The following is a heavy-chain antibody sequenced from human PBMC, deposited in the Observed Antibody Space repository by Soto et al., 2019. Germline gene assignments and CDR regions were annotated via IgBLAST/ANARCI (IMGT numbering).Heavy chain of an antibody. Sequence: GGSLRLSCAASGFTFSSYAMSWVRQAPGKGLEWVSVISGSGGSTYYADSVKGRFTISRDNSKNTVYVQMNSLRAEDTAVYYCARGSKTFYDFWSGPYFDYWGQGTLVTVSS. CDR1: GFTFSSYA. V-gene: IGHV3-23*01. D-gene: IGHD3-3*01. CDR2: ISGSGGST. CDR3: ARGSKTFYDFWSGPYFDY. J-gene: IGHJ4*02.